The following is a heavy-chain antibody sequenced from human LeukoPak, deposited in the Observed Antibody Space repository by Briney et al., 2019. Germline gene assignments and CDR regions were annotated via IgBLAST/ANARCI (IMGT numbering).Heavy chain of an antibody. CDR3: ATMGAQIFDC. D-gene: IGHD1-26*01. CDR1: GYTFTDYY. J-gene: IGHJ4*02. CDR2: INPNSGGT. V-gene: IGHV1-2*02. Sequence: ASVKVSCKASGYTFTDYYMHWVRQAPGQGLESMGWINPNSGGTNFAQKFQGRVTMTRDTSISIAYMELSRLRSDDTAVYYCATMGAQIFDCWGQGTLVTVSS.